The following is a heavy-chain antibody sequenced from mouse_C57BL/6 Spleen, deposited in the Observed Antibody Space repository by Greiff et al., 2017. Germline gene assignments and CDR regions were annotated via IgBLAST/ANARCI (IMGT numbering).Heavy chain of an antibody. Sequence: QVQLQQPGAELVMPGASVKLSCKASGYTFTSSWMHWVKQRPGKGLEWIGEIDPSDRYTNNKQKLTGKSTLTVDKASSTAYMQLSSLTSEDSAVYYCARYYSSPSWYFDFWGTGTTVTVSS. J-gene: IGHJ1*03. V-gene: IGHV1-69*01. D-gene: IGHD1-1*01. CDR3: ARYYSSPSWYFDF. CDR2: IDPSDRYT. CDR1: GYTFTSSW.